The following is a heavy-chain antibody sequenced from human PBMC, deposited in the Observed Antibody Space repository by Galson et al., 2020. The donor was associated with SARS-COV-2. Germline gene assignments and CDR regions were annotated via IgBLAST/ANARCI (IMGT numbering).Heavy chain of an antibody. J-gene: IGHJ4*02. D-gene: IGHD6-19*01. CDR3: ARGTYGAVAVEYYFDY. CDR1: GGSFSVYY. CDR2: INYSGST. V-gene: IGHV4-34*01. Sequence: SQASETLSLTCAVYGGSFSVYYWTWIRQSPGRGLEWIGEINYSGSTNYNPSLKSRVTILVDTSKNQFSLKLSSVTAADTAVYYCARGTYGAVAVEYYFDYWGQGTLVTVSS.